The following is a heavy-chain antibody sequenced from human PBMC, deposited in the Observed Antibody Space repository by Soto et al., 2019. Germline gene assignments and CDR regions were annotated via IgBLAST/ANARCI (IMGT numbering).Heavy chain of an antibody. CDR3: AKDRKGSYCSGGTCYSFDY. CDR2: ISGSGGST. CDR1: GFTLGTYV. Sequence: EVQLLESGGGLVQPGGSLRLSCAASGFTLGTYVMTWVRQAPGKGLVWVSAISGSGGSTNYADPVKGRFTISRDNTKNTLYLQMNSLRVEDTAVYYCAKDRKGSYCSGGTCYSFDYWGQGTLVTVPS. J-gene: IGHJ4*02. V-gene: IGHV3-23*01. D-gene: IGHD2-15*01.